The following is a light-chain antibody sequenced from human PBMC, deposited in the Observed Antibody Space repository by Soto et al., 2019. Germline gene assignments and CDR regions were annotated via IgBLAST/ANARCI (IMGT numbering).Light chain of an antibody. V-gene: IGKV3D-15*01. J-gene: IGKJ4*01. Sequence: EIVMTQSPATLSVSPGERATLSCRASQSVSSGLAWYQQKPGQAPRLLIYGASIRATGIPARFSGSGSATEFTLTISSLQSEDFAVYYCQQYNNWPPLTFGGGTKVEIK. CDR3: QQYNNWPPLT. CDR1: QSVSSG. CDR2: GAS.